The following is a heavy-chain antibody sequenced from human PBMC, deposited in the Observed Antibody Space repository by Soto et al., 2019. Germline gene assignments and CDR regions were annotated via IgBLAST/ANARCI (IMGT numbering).Heavy chain of an antibody. CDR3: TRSYYDSSGYYFHY. J-gene: IGHJ4*02. D-gene: IGHD3-22*01. CDR2: IRSKANSYAT. CDR1: GFTFSGSA. V-gene: IGHV3-73*01. Sequence: PGGSLRLSCAASGFTFSGSAMHWVCQASGKGLEWVGRIRSKANSYATAYAASVKGRFTISRDDSKNTAYLQMNSLKTEDTAVYYCTRSYYDSSGYYFHYWGQGTLVTVSS.